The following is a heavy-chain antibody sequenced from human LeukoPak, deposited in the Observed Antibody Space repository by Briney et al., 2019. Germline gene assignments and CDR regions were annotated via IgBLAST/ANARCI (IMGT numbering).Heavy chain of an antibody. CDR2: ISVSAGST. V-gene: IGHV3-23*01. CDR3: ANFHCSSTSCHLSGYFQH. J-gene: IGHJ1*01. D-gene: IGHD2-2*01. CDR1: GFTFSSYA. Sequence: GGSLRLSRAASGFTFSSYAMSWVRQAPGKGLDWVSAISVSAGSTYYADSVKGRFTISRDYSKNTLYLQMNSLRAEDTAVYYCANFHCSSTSCHLSGYFQHWGQGTLVTVSS.